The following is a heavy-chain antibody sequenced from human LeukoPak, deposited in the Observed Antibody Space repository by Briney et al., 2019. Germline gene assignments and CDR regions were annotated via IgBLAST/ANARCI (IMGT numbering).Heavy chain of an antibody. V-gene: IGHV4-34*01. CDR2: INHSGST. D-gene: IGHD3-10*01. CDR1: GGSFSGYY. J-gene: IGHJ6*04. CDR3: ARGRSPGYYYGMDV. Sequence: SETLSLTCAVYGGSFSGYYWSWIRQPPGKGLEWIGEINHSGSTNYNPSLKSRVTISVDTSKNQFSLKLSSVTAADTAVYYCARGRSPGYYYGMDVWGKGTTVTVSS.